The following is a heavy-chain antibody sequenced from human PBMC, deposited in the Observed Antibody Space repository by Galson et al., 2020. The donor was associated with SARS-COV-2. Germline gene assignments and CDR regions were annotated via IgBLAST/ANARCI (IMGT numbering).Heavy chain of an antibody. CDR3: ASSTQIFGNNYYYYYGMDV. CDR1: GGSISSYY. D-gene: IGHD3-3*01. CDR2: IYTSGST. V-gene: IGHV4-4*07. J-gene: IGHJ6*02. Sequence: SETLSLTCTVSGGSISSYYWSWIRQPAGKGLEWIGRIYTSGSTNYNPSLKSRVTMSVDTSKNQFSLKLSSVTAADTAVYYCASSTQIFGNNYYYYYGMDVWGQGTTVTVSS.